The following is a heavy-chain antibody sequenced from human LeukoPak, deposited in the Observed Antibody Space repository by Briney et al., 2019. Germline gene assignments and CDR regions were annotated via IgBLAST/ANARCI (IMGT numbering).Heavy chain of an antibody. J-gene: IGHJ3*02. CDR3: ARGRIDAFDI. D-gene: IGHD2/OR15-2a*01. V-gene: IGHV3-21*01. Sequence: GGSLRLSCAASGFTFSSYAMHWVRQAPGKGLEWVSSISSSSSYIYYADSVKGRFTISRDNAKNSLYLQMNSLRAEDTAVYYCARGRIDAFDIWGQGTMVTVSS. CDR1: GFTFSSYA. CDR2: ISSSSSYI.